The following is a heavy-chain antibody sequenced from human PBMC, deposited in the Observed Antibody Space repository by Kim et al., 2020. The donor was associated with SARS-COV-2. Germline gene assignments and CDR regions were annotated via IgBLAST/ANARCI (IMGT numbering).Heavy chain of an antibody. Sequence: YAQKFQGRVTMTRDTSASTVYMGLSSLRSEDTAVYYCARAPISSSWAFDIWGQGTMVTVSS. J-gene: IGHJ3*02. CDR3: ARAPISSSWAFDI. V-gene: IGHV1-46*01. D-gene: IGHD6-6*01.